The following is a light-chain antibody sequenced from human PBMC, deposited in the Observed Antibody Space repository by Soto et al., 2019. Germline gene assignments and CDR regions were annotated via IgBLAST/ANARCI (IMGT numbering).Light chain of an antibody. J-gene: IGLJ2*01. CDR1: SGSIASNY. Sequence: NFILTQPHSVSESPGKTVTISCTRSSGSIASNYVQWYQQRPGSAPTTVIYEDNQRPSGVPDRFSGSIDSSSNSASLTISGLKTEDEADYYCQSYDSSTRVFGGGTKLTVL. CDR3: QSYDSSTRV. V-gene: IGLV6-57*04. CDR2: EDN.